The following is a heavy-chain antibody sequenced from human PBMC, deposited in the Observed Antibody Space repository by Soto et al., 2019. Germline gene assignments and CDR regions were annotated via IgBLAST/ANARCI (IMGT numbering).Heavy chain of an antibody. V-gene: IGHV1-69*13. CDR2: IIPIFGTA. CDR1: GGTFSSYA. CDR3: ARGALRYSYGYGY. Sequence: SVKVSCKVSGGTFSSYAISWVRQAPGQGLEWMGGIIPIFGTANYAQKFQGRVTITADESTSTAYMELSSLRSEDTAVYYCARGALRYSYGYGYWGQGTLVTVSS. J-gene: IGHJ4*02. D-gene: IGHD5-18*01.